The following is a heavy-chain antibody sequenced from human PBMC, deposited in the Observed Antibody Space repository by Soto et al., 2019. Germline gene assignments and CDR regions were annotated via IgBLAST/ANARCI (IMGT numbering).Heavy chain of an antibody. CDR3: ARDRGPSSGYYPYWFDP. J-gene: IGHJ5*02. Sequence: QVQLVQSGAEVKKPGSSVKVSCKASGGTFSSYAITWVRQAPGQGLEWMGGIIPIFGTANYAQKFQARVTITAGXSXSXXNMERRSLRAEDTAVYYCARDRGPSSGYYPYWFDPWGQGTLVTVSS. D-gene: IGHD3-22*01. V-gene: IGHV1-69*12. CDR1: GGTFSSYA. CDR2: IIPIFGTA.